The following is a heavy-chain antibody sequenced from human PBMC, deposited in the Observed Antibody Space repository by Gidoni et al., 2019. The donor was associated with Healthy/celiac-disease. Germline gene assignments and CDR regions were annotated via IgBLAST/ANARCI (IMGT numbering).Heavy chain of an antibody. V-gene: IGHV4-39*01. J-gene: IGHJ4*02. CDR1: GGSISSSSYY. CDR3: ARCSGDTMVRGAILGADFDY. Sequence: QLQLQESDPGLVKPSETLSLTCTVSGGSISSSSYYWGWIRQPPGKGLAWIGSIYYSGSTYYNPSLKSRVTISVDTSKNQFSLKLSSVTAADTAVYYCARCSGDTMVRGAILGADFDYWGQGTLVTVSS. D-gene: IGHD3-10*01. CDR2: IYYSGST.